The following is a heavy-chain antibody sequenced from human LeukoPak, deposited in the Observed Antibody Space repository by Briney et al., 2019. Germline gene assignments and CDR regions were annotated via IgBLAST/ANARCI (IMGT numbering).Heavy chain of an antibody. Sequence: GGSLRLSCAASGFTFDDYAMHWVRQAPGKGLEWVSGISWNSGSIGYADSVKGRFTISRDNAKNSLYLQMNSLRAEDTALYYCAKDMESRDDYSIFDYWGQGTLVTVSS. CDR1: GFTFDDYA. CDR3: AKDMESRDDYSIFDY. J-gene: IGHJ4*02. CDR2: ISWNSGSI. D-gene: IGHD4-11*01. V-gene: IGHV3-9*01.